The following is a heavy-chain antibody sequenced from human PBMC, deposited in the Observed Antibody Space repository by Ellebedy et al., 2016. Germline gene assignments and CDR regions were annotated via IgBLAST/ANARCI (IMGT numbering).Heavy chain of an antibody. CDR3: ARGAERYSVLYYFDY. V-gene: IGHV3-30-3*01. CDR1: GFTFSSYA. D-gene: IGHD1-26*01. J-gene: IGHJ4*02. CDR2: ISYDGSNK. Sequence: GESLKISCAASGFTFSSYAMHWVRQAPGKGLEWVAVISYDGSNKYYADSVKGRFTISRDNSKNTLYLQMNSLRAEDTAVYYCARGAERYSVLYYFDYWGQGTLVTVSS.